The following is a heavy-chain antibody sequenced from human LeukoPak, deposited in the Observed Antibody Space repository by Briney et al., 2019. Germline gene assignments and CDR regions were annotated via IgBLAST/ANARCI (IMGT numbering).Heavy chain of an antibody. Sequence: PGGSLRLSCAASGFTFSSYAMSWVRQAPGKGLEWVSAISGSGGSTYYADSVKGRFTISRDNSENTLYLEMNSLRAEDTAVYYCAKMVRGGSYYYYYGMDIWGQGTTVTVSS. J-gene: IGHJ6*02. V-gene: IGHV3-23*01. CDR3: AKMVRGGSYYYYYGMDI. CDR2: ISGSGGST. CDR1: GFTFSSYA. D-gene: IGHD3-10*01.